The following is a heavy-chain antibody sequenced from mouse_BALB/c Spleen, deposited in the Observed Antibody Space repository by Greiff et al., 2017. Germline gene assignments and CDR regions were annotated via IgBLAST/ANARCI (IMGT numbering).Heavy chain of an antibody. D-gene: IGHD2-4*01. CDR1: GFSLTSYG. CDR2: IWSGGST. CDR3: ARKYYDYDGALYAMDY. V-gene: IGHV2-2*02. J-gene: IGHJ4*01. Sequence: QVQLKQSGPGLVQPSQSLSITCTVSGFSLTSYGVHWVRQSPGKGLEWLGVIWSGGSTDYNAAFISRLSISKDNSKSQVFFKMNSLQANDTAIYYCARKYYDYDGALYAMDYWGQGTSVTVSS.